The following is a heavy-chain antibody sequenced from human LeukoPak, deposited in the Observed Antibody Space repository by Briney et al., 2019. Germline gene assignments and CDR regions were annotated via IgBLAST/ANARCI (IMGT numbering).Heavy chain of an antibody. CDR2: INHSGST. Sequence: SETLSLTCAVYGGSFSGYYWSWIRQPPGKGLEWIGEINHSGSTNYNPSLKSRVTISVDTSKNQFSLKLSSVTAADTAVYYCARGRPSLNYYYVWGSYRRYYFDYWGQGTLVTVSS. D-gene: IGHD3-16*02. CDR3: ARGRPSLNYYYVWGSYRRYYFDY. J-gene: IGHJ4*02. V-gene: IGHV4-34*01. CDR1: GGSFSGYY.